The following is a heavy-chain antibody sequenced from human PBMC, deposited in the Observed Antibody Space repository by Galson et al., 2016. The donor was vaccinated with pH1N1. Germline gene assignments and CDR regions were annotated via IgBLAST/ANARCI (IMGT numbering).Heavy chain of an antibody. CDR1: RDTFINYA. Sequence: SVKVSCQASRDTFINYAFSWVRQAPGKGLEWMGGIIPILGAPHYAQNFQGRVTISTDKSTTTAYMELTGLTSGDTAIYYCARMSSGYNTIDSWGQGTLITVSS. CDR2: IIPILGAP. V-gene: IGHV1-69*10. D-gene: IGHD6-25*01. J-gene: IGHJ4*02. CDR3: ARMSSGYNTIDS.